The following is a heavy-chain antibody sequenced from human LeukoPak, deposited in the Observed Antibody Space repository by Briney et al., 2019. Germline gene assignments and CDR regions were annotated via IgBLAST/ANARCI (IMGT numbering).Heavy chain of an antibody. V-gene: IGHV4-39*01. CDR3: ASIVGAAYYFDH. CDR2: IYYSGST. D-gene: IGHD1-26*01. J-gene: IGHJ4*02. CDR1: GGSISSSSYY. Sequence: SETLSLTCTVSGGSISSSSYYWGWIRQPPGKGLEWIGSIYYSGSTYYNPSLKSRVTISVDTSKNQSSLKLSSVTAADTAVYYCASIVGAAYYFDHWGQGTLVTVSS.